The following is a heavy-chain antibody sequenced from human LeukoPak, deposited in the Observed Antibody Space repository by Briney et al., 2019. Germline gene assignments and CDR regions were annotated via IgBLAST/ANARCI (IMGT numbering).Heavy chain of an antibody. CDR2: ISGSGGST. V-gene: IGHV3-23*01. D-gene: IGHD6-13*01. CDR1: GFTFSTYA. CDR3: AKALEQETVIAFDS. J-gene: IGHJ4*02. Sequence: GSLRLSCAASGFTFSTYAMSWVRQAPGKGLEWVSAISGSGGSTYYADSVKGRFTISRDNSKNTLYLQMNSLRAEDTSIYFCAKALEQETVIAFDSWGQGTLVTVSS.